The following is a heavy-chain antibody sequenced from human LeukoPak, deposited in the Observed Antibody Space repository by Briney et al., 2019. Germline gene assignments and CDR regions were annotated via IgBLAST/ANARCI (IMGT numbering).Heavy chain of an antibody. J-gene: IGHJ4*02. CDR3: ARIHRYCSGGACYVLDN. CDR2: VYYSGST. D-gene: IGHD2-15*01. Sequence: PSETLSLTCVVSAVSVSGYYWGWIRQPPGRGLEWIGYVYYSGSTNYNPSFKSRITISVDTSRNQFSLQLSSVTAADTAVYYCARIHRYCSGGACYVLDNWGQGTLVAVSS. CDR1: AVSVSGYY. V-gene: IGHV4-59*02.